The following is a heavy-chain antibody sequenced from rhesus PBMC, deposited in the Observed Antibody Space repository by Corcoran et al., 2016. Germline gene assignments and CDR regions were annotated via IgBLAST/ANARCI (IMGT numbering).Heavy chain of an antibody. J-gene: IGHJ2*01. CDR1: VGSISGYY. CDR3: ARQKGGKYWYFDL. Sequence: QLQLQASGPGLVKPSETLSLTCAVSVGSISGYYWSCVRTPPGQGLEWIGNIDGNIAGTNYNPSLKSRVTISKDTSKKQFSLKLSSVTAADTAVYYWARQKGGKYWYFDLWGPGTPITISS. CDR2: IDGNIAGT. D-gene: IGHD1-44*01. V-gene: IGHV4-81*01.